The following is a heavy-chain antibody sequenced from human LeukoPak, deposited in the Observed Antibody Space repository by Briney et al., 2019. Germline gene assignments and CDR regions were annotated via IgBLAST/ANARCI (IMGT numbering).Heavy chain of an antibody. Sequence: GASVKVSCKVSGYTLTELSMHWVRQAPGKGLEWMGGFDPEDGETIYAQKFQGRVTMTEDTSTDTAYMELSSLRSEDTAVYYCATVARTGYGPPPYYFDYWGQGTLVTVSS. CDR2: FDPEDGET. J-gene: IGHJ4*02. CDR1: GYTLTELS. V-gene: IGHV1-24*01. CDR3: ATVARTGYGPPPYYFDY. D-gene: IGHD5-18*01.